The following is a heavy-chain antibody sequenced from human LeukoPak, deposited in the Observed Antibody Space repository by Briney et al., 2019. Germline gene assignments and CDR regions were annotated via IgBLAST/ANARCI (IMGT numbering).Heavy chain of an antibody. CDR1: GYSFSSYW. D-gene: IGHD3-10*01. Sequence: GESLTISCKASGYSFSSYWIAWVRQMPGKGLEWMGIIYPGDSDTRYSPSFQGQVTISADKSISTAYLQWSSLKASDTAMYYCARRITMVRGTTYNWFDPWGQGTLVTVSS. J-gene: IGHJ5*02. CDR3: ARRITMVRGTTYNWFDP. CDR2: IYPGDSDT. V-gene: IGHV5-51*01.